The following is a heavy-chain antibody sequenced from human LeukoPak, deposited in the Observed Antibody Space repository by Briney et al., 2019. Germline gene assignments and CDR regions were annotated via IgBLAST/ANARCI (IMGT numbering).Heavy chain of an antibody. Sequence: QAGGSLRLSCAASGFTFDDYAMHWVRQSPGEGLEWVSGISWTSGSIGYADSVKGRFTISRDNAKNSLYLQMNSLRAEDTALYYCAKDRGIAARGWFDPWGQGTLVTVSS. J-gene: IGHJ5*02. CDR3: AKDRGIAARGWFDP. V-gene: IGHV3-9*01. CDR1: GFTFDDYA. D-gene: IGHD6-6*01. CDR2: ISWTSGSI.